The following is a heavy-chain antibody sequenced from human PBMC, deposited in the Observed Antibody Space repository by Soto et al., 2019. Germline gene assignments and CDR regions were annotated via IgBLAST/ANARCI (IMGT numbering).Heavy chain of an antibody. CDR3: ARDSTHYYYGMDV. V-gene: IGHV1-69*06. J-gene: IGHJ6*02. Sequence: FVKVSCKGSGGSFSSYAISWGRQAPGQGLEWMGGIIPIFGTANYAQKFQGRVTITADKSTSTAYMELSSLRSEDTAVYYCARDSTHYYYGMDVWGQGTTVTVSS. CDR1: GGSFSSYA. CDR2: IIPIFGTA. D-gene: IGHD4-4*01.